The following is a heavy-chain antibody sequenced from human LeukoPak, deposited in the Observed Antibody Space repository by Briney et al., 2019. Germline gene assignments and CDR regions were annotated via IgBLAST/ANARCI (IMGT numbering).Heavy chain of an antibody. CDR3: ARVGAGLANGYMDV. V-gene: IGHV4-39*07. Sequence: PSETLSLTCTVSGGSLASGNYYWGWIRQPPGKGLEWIATIYYSGNTYYNPSLKSRVTISVDTSKNQFSLKLSSVTAADTAVYYCARVGAGLANGYMDVWGKGTTVTVSS. D-gene: IGHD3-10*01. CDR2: IYYSGNT. CDR1: GGSLASGNYY. J-gene: IGHJ6*03.